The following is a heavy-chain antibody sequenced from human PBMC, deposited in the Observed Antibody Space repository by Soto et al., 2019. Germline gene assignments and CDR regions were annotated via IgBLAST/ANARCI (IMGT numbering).Heavy chain of an antibody. J-gene: IGHJ3*02. D-gene: IGHD3-16*01. CDR3: ARDDSLRDAHEI. CDR2: IYYSGST. Sequence: QVQLQESGPGLVKPSETLSLTCTVSGDSVSSGSYYWSWIRQPPGKGLEWIGYIYYSGSTNYNPSLKSRLTISRDTSKNQFSLKLSSVTAADTAVYYCARDDSLRDAHEIWGQGTMVTVSS. CDR1: GDSVSSGSYY. V-gene: IGHV4-61*01.